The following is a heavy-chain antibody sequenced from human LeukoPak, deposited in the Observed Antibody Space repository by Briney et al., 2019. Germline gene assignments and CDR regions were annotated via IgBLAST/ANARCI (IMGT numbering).Heavy chain of an antibody. J-gene: IGHJ4*02. CDR1: GFTFSSYG. Sequence: GGTLRLSCAASGFTFSSYGMSWVRQAPGKGLEWVSAISGSGGSTYYADSVKGRFTISRDNSKNTLYLQMNSLRAEDTAVYYCAKWGVGRYYFDYWGQGTLVTVSS. CDR3: AKWGVGRYYFDY. V-gene: IGHV3-23*01. D-gene: IGHD3-16*01. CDR2: ISGSGGST.